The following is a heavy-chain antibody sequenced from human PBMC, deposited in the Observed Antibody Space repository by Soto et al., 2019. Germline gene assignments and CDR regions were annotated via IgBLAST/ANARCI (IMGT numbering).Heavy chain of an antibody. Sequence: QVQLVESGGGVVQPGRSLRLSCAASGFTFSSYGMHWVRQAPGKGLEWVAVIWYDGSNKYYADSVKGRFTISRDNSKNTLYLQMNSLRAADTAVYYCARQSYSSSSTFYYYYGMDVWGQGTTVTVSS. CDR2: IWYDGSNK. V-gene: IGHV3-33*01. CDR1: GFTFSSYG. D-gene: IGHD6-6*01. J-gene: IGHJ6*02. CDR3: ARQSYSSSSTFYYYYGMDV.